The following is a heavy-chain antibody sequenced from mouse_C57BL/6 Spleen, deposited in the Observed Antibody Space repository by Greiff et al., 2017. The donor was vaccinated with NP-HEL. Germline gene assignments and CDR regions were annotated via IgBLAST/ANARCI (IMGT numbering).Heavy chain of an antibody. CDR1: GYSITSGYY. CDR2: ISYDGSN. CDR3: AREENHLLLRY. Sequence: EVKVEESGPGLVKPSQSLSLTCSVTGYSITSGYYWNWIRQFPGNKLEWMGYISYDGSNNYNPSLKNRISITRDTSKNQFFLMLNSMTTEDTATYYWAREENHLLLRYWGQGTTLTVPS. D-gene: IGHD1-1*01. J-gene: IGHJ2*01. V-gene: IGHV3-6*01.